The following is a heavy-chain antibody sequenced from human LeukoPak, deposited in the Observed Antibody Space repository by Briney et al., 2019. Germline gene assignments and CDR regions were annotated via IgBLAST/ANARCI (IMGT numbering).Heavy chain of an antibody. CDR1: GFTFSSYS. Sequence: GSLRLSCAASGFTFSSYSMNWVRQPPGKGLEWIGEINHSGSTNYNPSLESRVTISVDTSKNQFSLKLTSVTAADTAVYYCARGGYSSSHYQHYYYMDVWGKGTTVTVSS. CDR3: ARGGYSSSHYQHYYYMDV. D-gene: IGHD6-6*01. J-gene: IGHJ6*03. CDR2: INHSGST. V-gene: IGHV4-34*01.